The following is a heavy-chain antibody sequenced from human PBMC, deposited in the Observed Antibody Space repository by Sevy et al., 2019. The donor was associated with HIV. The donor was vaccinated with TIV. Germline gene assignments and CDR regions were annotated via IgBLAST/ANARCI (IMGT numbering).Heavy chain of an antibody. CDR3: ARVPGGIVVAGISYYYGMDV. D-gene: IGHD6-19*01. J-gene: IGHJ6*02. CDR2: IYYSGST. V-gene: IGHV4-59*01. Sequence: SETLSLTCTVSGGSISSYYWSWIRQPPGKGLEWIGYIYYSGSTKYNPSLKSRVTISVDTSKNQFSLKLSSVTAADTAVYYCARVPGGIVVAGISYYYGMDVWGQGTTVTVSS. CDR1: GGSISSYY.